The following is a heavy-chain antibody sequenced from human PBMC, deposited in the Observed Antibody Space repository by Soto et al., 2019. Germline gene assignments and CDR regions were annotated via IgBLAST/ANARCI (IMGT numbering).Heavy chain of an antibody. CDR1: GGTFSSYA. V-gene: IGHV1-69*01. Sequence: QVQLVQSGAEVKKPGSSVKVSCKASGGTFSSYAISWVRQAPGQGLEWMGGIIPIFGTANYAQKFQGRVTITADESTSTAYMELSSLRSEDTAVYYCASRAIWGYCSGGSCYLPDYWGQGTLVTVSS. CDR2: IIPIFGTA. J-gene: IGHJ4*02. CDR3: ASRAIWGYCSGGSCYLPDY. D-gene: IGHD2-15*01.